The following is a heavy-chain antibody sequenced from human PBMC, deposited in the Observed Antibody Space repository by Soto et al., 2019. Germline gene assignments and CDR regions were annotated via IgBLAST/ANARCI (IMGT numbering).Heavy chain of an antibody. Sequence: PSETLSLTCTVSGGSISSYYWSWIRQPPGKGLEWIGYIYYNESTNYNPSHKSRVTISVDTSKNHYSLTLSSVTAADTAVYYCARVLYSAYSAGDYAYYFDYWGQRTLLTVSS. V-gene: IGHV4-59*01. J-gene: IGHJ4*02. CDR3: ARVLYSAYSAGDYAYYFDY. D-gene: IGHD5-12*01. CDR2: IYYNEST. CDR1: GGSISSYY.